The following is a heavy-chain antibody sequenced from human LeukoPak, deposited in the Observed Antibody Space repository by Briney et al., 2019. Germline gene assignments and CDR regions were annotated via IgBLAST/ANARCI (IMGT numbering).Heavy chain of an antibody. CDR3: ARGATYYDFWSGTWGWFDP. V-gene: IGHV4-4*07. CDR1: GGSISSYY. CDR2: IYTSGST. J-gene: IGHJ5*02. Sequence: SESLSLTCTVSGGSISSYYCRWIRQPAGKGLEWIGRIYTSGSTNYNPSLKSRVTMSVDTSKNQSSLKLSSVTAADTAVYYCARGATYYDFWSGTWGWFDPWGQGTLVTVSS. D-gene: IGHD3-3*01.